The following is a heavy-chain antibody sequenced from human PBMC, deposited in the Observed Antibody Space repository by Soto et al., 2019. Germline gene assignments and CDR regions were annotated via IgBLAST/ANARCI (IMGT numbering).Heavy chain of an antibody. J-gene: IGHJ6*03. Sequence: EVQLVESGGGLVQPGGSLRLSCAASGFTFSSYSVNWVRQAPGKGLEWVSYISSSSSTIYYADSVKGRFTISRDNAQNLLCMQMRGLRAEVTAVYYCARVDGDYTYYYYYMDVWGKGTTVTVSS. D-gene: IGHD4-17*01. V-gene: IGHV3-48*01. CDR1: GFTFSSYS. CDR2: ISSSSSTI. CDR3: ARVDGDYTYYYYYMDV.